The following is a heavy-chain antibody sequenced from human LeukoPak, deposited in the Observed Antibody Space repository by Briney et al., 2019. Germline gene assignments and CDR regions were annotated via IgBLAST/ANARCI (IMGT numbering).Heavy chain of an antibody. J-gene: IGHJ3*01. V-gene: IGHV4-4*07. CDR1: GGSITGYY. D-gene: IGHD6-19*01. CDR3: ARRLQWLAGMSHDAFDL. Sequence: SETLSLTCNVSGGSITGYYWSWIRQPAGKGLEWIGRFYISGSATTNYNPSLKSRVTMSVDTSKNQFSLSLRSVTAADTAVYYCARRLQWLAGMSHDAFDLWGQGTMVTVSS. CDR2: FYISGSATT.